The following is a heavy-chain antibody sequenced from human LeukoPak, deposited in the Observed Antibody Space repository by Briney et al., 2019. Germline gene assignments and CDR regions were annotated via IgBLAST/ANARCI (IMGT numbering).Heavy chain of an antibody. V-gene: IGHV1-69*13. CDR3: ASPPPEISGVAAFDY. D-gene: IGHD3-3*01. J-gene: IGHJ4*02. CDR1: GGTFSSYA. CDR2: IIPIFGAA. Sequence: SVKVSCKASGGTFSSYAISWVRQAPGQGLEWIGGIIPIFGAANYAQKFQGRVTITADESTSTAYMELSSLRSEDTAVYDCASPPPEISGVAAFDYWGQGTLVTASS.